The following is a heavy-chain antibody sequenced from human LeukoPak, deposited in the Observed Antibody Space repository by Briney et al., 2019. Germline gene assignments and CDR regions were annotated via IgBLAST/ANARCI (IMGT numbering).Heavy chain of an antibody. J-gene: IGHJ4*02. CDR3: ARHAFASPFAY. D-gene: IGHD2-21*01. V-gene: IGHV4-59*08. CDR1: GGSISSYY. Sequence: SETLSLTCTVSGGSISSYYWSWIRQPPGKGLEWIGYIYYSGSTNYNPSLKSRVTISLDTSKNEVSLKLSSVTAADTAVYYCARHAFASPFAYWGQGTLVTVSS. CDR2: IYYSGST.